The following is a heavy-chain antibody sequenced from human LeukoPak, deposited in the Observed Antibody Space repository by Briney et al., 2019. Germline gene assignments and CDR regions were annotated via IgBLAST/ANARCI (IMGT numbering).Heavy chain of an antibody. D-gene: IGHD7-27*01. Sequence: ESGPTLVNPTQTLTLTCTFSGFSLSPSGVGVGWIRQPPGKALEWLARIDWDDDTYYSTSLNTRLTISKDTSKNQVVLTMTNMDPVDTATYYCARMNRGNYFDYWGQGTLVTVSS. J-gene: IGHJ4*02. CDR3: ARMNRGNYFDY. CDR1: GFSLSPSGVG. CDR2: IDWDDDT. V-gene: IGHV2-70*11.